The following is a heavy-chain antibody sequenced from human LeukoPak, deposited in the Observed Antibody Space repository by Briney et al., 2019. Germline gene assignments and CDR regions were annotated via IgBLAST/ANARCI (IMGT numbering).Heavy chain of an antibody. J-gene: IGHJ4*02. CDR1: GASVNSGSYY. D-gene: IGHD7-27*01. Sequence: SETLSLTCTVSGASVNSGSYYWTWIRQPPGKGLEWIGSVSYSGSTNYNPSLKSRGTISVDTSKNQISLKLSSVTAADTAVYYCTRVVLGTTSGVDYWGQGTLVTVSS. V-gene: IGHV4-61*01. CDR2: VSYSGST. CDR3: TRVVLGTTSGVDY.